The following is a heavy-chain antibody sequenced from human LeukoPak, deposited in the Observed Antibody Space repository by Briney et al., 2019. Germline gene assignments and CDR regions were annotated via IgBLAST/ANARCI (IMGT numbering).Heavy chain of an antibody. J-gene: IGHJ5*02. CDR3: ARHCLALYNWFDP. CDR1: GGSISSSSYY. D-gene: IGHD5/OR15-5a*01. CDR2: IYYSGST. Sequence: SETLSLTCTVSGGSISSSSYYWGWIRQPPGKGLEWIGSIYYSGSTYYNPSLKSRVTISVDTSKNQFSLKLSSVTAADTAVYYSARHCLALYNWFDPWGQGTLVTVSS. V-gene: IGHV4-39*01.